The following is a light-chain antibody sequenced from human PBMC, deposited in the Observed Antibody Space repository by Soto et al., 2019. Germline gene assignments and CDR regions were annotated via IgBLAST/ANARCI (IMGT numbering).Light chain of an antibody. J-gene: IGKJ5*01. CDR3: QQYNKWPIT. CDR1: QDISSD. Sequence: EIVMTQSPATLSVSPGERVTLSCRASQDISSDLGWYQQRPGQTPRVIIYGASTRATGVPARFSGSGCGTEFTLTISSLQSEDFAVYYCQQYNKWPITFGQGTRLDLK. V-gene: IGKV3-15*01. CDR2: GAS.